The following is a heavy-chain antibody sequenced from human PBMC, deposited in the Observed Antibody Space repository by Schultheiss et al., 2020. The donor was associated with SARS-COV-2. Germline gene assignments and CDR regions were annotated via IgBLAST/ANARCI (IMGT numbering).Heavy chain of an antibody. CDR3: ARSTHGLRLGELSLSSYYYGMDV. Sequence: ASVKVSCKASGYTFTSYGISWVRQAPGQGLEWMGWISAYNGNTNYAQKLQGRVTMTRDTSISTAYMELSRLRSDDTAVYYCARSTHGLRLGELSLSSYYYGMDVWGQGTTVTVAS. D-gene: IGHD3-16*02. J-gene: IGHJ6*02. CDR1: GYTFTSYG. CDR2: ISAYNGNT. V-gene: IGHV1-18*01.